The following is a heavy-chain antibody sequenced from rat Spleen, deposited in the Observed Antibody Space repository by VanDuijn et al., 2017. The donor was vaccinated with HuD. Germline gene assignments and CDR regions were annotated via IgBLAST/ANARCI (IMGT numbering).Heavy chain of an antibody. CDR2: INTDGGDT. J-gene: IGHJ2*01. V-gene: IGHV5-58*01. CDR1: GFTFSYYW. D-gene: IGHD1-11*01. Sequence: EVQLVESGGGLVQPGRSLKLSCVASGFTFSYYWMTWIRQAPGKGLEWVSSINTDGGDTYYSDSVKGRFTISRDNAENTVYLQMNSLRSEDTATYYCAKDLDYGPDYWGQGVMVTVSS. CDR3: AKDLDYGPDY.